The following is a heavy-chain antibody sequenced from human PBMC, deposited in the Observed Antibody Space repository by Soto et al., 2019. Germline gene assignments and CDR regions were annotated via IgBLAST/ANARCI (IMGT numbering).Heavy chain of an antibody. D-gene: IGHD2-8*02. CDR1: GGSFSGYY. V-gene: IGHV4-34*01. CDR2: INHSGST. J-gene: IGHJ4*02. CDR3: ARWVGFTIDGFAY. Sequence: SETLSLTCAVYGGSFSGYYWSWIRQPPGKGLEWIGEINHSGSTNYNPSLKSRVTISVDTSKNQFSLKLSSVTAADTAVYYCARWVGFTIDGFAYWGQGTLVTVSA.